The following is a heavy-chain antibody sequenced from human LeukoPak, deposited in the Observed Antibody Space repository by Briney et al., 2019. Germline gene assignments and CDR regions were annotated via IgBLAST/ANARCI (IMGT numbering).Heavy chain of an antibody. D-gene: IGHD6-19*01. J-gene: IGHJ4*02. V-gene: IGHV1-18*01. CDR2: ISAYNGNT. Sequence: ASVKVSCKASGYTFTSYGISWVRQAPGQGLEWMGWISAYNGNTNYAQKLQGRVTMTTDTSTSTAYMELRSLRSDDTAVYYCARAYGPGAVAGKGYDYWGQGTLVTVSS. CDR3: ARAYGPGAVAGKGYDY. CDR1: GYTFTSYG.